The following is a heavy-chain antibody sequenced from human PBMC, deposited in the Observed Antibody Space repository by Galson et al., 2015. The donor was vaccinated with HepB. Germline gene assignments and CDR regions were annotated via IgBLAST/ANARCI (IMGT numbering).Heavy chain of an antibody. CDR2: LSDSGGST. CDR1: GFTFSGYA. V-gene: IGHV3-23*01. J-gene: IGHJ4*02. D-gene: IGHD4-23*01. CDR3: AKYRGATVVTYYFDY. Sequence: SLRLSCAASGFTFSGYAMSWVRQAPGKGLEWVSALSDSGGSTYYADSVKGRFTISRDNSKNTPYLQMNSLRAEDTAVYYRAKYRGATVVTYYFDYWGQGTLVTVSS.